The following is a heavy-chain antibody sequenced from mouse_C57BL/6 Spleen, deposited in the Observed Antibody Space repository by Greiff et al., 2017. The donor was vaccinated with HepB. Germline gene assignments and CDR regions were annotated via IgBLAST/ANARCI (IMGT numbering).Heavy chain of an antibody. J-gene: IGHJ3*01. CDR2: INPNNGGT. D-gene: IGHD1-1*01. V-gene: IGHV1-18*01. CDR3: ARGGYYGSRVGFAY. CDR1: GYTFTDYN. Sequence: QLQQSGPELVKPGASVKIPCKASGYTFTDYNMDWVKQSHGKSLEWIGDINPNNGGTIYNQKFKGKATLTVDKSSSTAYMELRSLTSEDTAVYYCARGGYYGSRVGFAYWGQGTLVTVSA.